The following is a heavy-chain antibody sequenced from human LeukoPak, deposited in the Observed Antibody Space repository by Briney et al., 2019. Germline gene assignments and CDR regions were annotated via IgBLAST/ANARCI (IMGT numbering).Heavy chain of an antibody. CDR3: ASGGTAVVMALTYYFDT. D-gene: IGHD3-22*01. Sequence: SETLSLTCAVSGYSISSGYYWGWIRQPPGKGLEWIGSIYHTGSTYYNPSLQSRVTISLVSPKNQFSLKLTSVTAADTAVYYCASGGTAVVMALTYYFDTWGQGTPVTVSS. CDR2: IYHTGST. J-gene: IGHJ4*02. V-gene: IGHV4-38-2*01. CDR1: GYSISSGYY.